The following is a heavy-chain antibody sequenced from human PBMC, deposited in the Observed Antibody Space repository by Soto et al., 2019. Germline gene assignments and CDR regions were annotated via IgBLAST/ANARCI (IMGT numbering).Heavy chain of an antibody. J-gene: IGHJ3*02. CDR2: INPSGGST. CDR1: GYTFTSYY. Sequence: ASVKVSCKASGYTFTSYYMHWVRQAPGQGLEWMGIINPSGGSTSYAQKFQGRVTMTRDTSTSTVYMELSSLRSEDTAVYYCARDYRSTYYYDSSGYPGAFDIWGQGTMVTVS. CDR3: ARDYRSTYYYDSSGYPGAFDI. V-gene: IGHV1-46*01. D-gene: IGHD3-22*01.